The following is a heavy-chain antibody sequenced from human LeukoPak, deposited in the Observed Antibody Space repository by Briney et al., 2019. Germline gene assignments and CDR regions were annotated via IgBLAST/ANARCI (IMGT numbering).Heavy chain of an antibody. J-gene: IGHJ4*02. V-gene: IGHV6-1*01. D-gene: IGHD2-21*02. CDR1: GDSVSSNSAA. Sequence: SQTLSLTCAISGDSVSSNSAAWNWIRQSPSRGLEWLGRTYYRSKWYNDYAVSVKSRITINPDTSKNQFSLQLNSVTPEDTAVYYCARGRQQQLGLFPRWRLLYVPRDFDYWGQGTLVNVSS. CDR2: TYYRSKWYN. CDR3: ARGRQQQLGLFPRWRLLYVPRDFDY.